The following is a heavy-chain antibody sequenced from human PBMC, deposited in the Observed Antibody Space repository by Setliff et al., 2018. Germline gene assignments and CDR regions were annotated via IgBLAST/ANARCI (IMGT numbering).Heavy chain of an antibody. Sequence: GESLKISCAASGFTFDDYTMHWVRQAPGKGLEWVSLISWDGGSTYYADSVKGRFTISRDNAKNSLFLQMNGLRADDTAVYYCARDLDGGNGHDLWGRGTLVTVSS. J-gene: IGHJ5*02. CDR2: ISWDGGST. D-gene: IGHD2-15*01. CDR1: GFTFDDYT. V-gene: IGHV3-43*01. CDR3: ARDLDGGNGHDL.